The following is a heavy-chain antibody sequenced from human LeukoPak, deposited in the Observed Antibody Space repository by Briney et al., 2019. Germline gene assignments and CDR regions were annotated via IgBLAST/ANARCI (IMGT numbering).Heavy chain of an antibody. D-gene: IGHD6-19*01. Sequence: SETLSLTCTVSGGSISSYYWSWIRQPPGKGLEWIGEIYHSGSTNYNPSLKSRVTISVDKSKNQFSLKLSSVTAADTAVYYCARDSSGWFDYWGQGTLVTVSS. V-gene: IGHV4-59*12. J-gene: IGHJ4*02. CDR1: GGSISSYY. CDR3: ARDSSGWFDY. CDR2: IYHSGST.